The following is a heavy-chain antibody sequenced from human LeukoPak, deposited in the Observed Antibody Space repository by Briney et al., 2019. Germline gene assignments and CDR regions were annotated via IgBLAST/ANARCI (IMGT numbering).Heavy chain of an antibody. V-gene: IGHV4-59*01. D-gene: IGHD4-17*01. J-gene: IGHJ4*02. CDR2: IYYSGST. Sequence: PSETLSLTCTVSGGSISSYYWSWIRQPPGKGLEWIGYIYYSGSTNYNPSLKSRVTISVDTSKNQFSLKLSSVTAADTAVYYCARARYDDYVFDYWGQGTLVTVSS. CDR3: ARARYDDYVFDY. CDR1: GGSISSYY.